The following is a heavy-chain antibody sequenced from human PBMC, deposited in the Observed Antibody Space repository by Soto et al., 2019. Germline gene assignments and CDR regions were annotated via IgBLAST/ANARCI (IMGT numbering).Heavy chain of an antibody. V-gene: IGHV4-39*01. CDR1: GGSISSSSYY. D-gene: IGHD3-3*01. Sequence: PLETLSLTCTVSGGSISSSSYYWGWIRQPPGKGLEWIGSIYYSGSTYYNPSLKSRVTISVDTSKNQFSLKLSSVTAADTAVYYCALITHGGYDFWSGTNWFDPWGQGTLVTVSS. CDR3: ALITHGGYDFWSGTNWFDP. J-gene: IGHJ5*02. CDR2: IYYSGST.